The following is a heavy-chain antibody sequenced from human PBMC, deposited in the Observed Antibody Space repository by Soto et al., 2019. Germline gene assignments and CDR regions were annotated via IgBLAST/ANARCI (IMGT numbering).Heavy chain of an antibody. V-gene: IGHV3-23*01. CDR3: AKDGREYSSGLEGWFDP. Sequence: GGSLRLSCAASGFTFSSYAMSWVRQAPGKGLEWVSAISGSGGSTYYADSVKGRFTISRDNSKNTLYLQVNSLRAEDTAVYYCAKDGREYSSGLEGWFDPWGQGTLVPVSS. D-gene: IGHD6-19*01. CDR1: GFTFSSYA. CDR2: ISGSGGST. J-gene: IGHJ5*02.